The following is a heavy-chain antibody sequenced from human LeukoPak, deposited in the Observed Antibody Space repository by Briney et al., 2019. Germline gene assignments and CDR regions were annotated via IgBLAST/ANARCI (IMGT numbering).Heavy chain of an antibody. J-gene: IGHJ4*02. D-gene: IGHD4-11*01. CDR1: GGSISSYY. Sequence: SETLSLTCTVSGGSISSYYWSWIRQPPGKGLEWIGYIYTSGSTNYNPSLKSRVTISVDTSKNQFSLKLSSVTAADTAVYYCARHLDYSNYFDYWGQGTLVTVSS. V-gene: IGHV4-4*09. CDR3: ARHLDYSNYFDY. CDR2: IYTSGST.